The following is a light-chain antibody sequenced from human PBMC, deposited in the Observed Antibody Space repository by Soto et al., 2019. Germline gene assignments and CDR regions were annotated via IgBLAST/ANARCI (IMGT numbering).Light chain of an antibody. CDR2: EVS. V-gene: IGLV2-14*03. CDR1: SSDVGAYTY. J-gene: IGLJ3*02. Sequence: QSALTQPASVSGSPGQSITISCTGSSSDVGAYTYVSWYQQHPGKATKLMIYEVSNRPSGVSNRFSGSKSGNTASLTISGLQAEDEDDYYCSSYTSSSTWVFGGGTQLTVL. CDR3: SSYTSSSTWV.